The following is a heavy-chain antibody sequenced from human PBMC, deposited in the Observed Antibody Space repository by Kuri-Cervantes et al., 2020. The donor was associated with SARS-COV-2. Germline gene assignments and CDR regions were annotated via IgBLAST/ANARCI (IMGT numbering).Heavy chain of an antibody. CDR1: GFTFTSSA. CDR2: IVVGSGNT. CDR3: ARVLTNRIQGADIVVVPAAPFDY. J-gene: IGHJ4*02. V-gene: IGHV1-58*02. D-gene: IGHD2-2*01. Sequence: SVKVSCKASGFTFTSSAMQWVRQARGRRLEWIGWIVVGSGNTNYAQKPQGRVTMTTDTSTSTAYMELRSLRSDDTAVYYCARVLTNRIQGADIVVVPAAPFDYWGQGTLVTVSS.